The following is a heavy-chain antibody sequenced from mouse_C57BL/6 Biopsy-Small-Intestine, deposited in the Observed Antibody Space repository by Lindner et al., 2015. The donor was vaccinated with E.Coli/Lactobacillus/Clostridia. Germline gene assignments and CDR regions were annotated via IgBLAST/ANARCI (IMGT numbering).Heavy chain of an antibody. Sequence: VQLQESGAEPVKPGASVKISCKASGYAFSSYWMNWVKQRPGKGLEWIGQIYPGDGDTNYNGKFKGKATLTADKSSSTAYMQLSSLTSEDSAVYFCARRGDYYGSSWFAYWGQGTLVTVSA. CDR1: GYAFSSYW. CDR3: ARRGDYYGSSWFAY. D-gene: IGHD1-1*01. J-gene: IGHJ3*01. CDR2: IYPGDGDT. V-gene: IGHV1-80*01.